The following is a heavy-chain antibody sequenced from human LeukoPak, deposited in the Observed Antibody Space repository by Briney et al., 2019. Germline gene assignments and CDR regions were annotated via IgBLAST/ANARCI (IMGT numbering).Heavy chain of an antibody. Sequence: PSETLSVTCTVSGGSISSGGYYWSWIRQHPGKGLEWIGYIYYSGSTYYNPSLKSRVTISVDTSKNQFSLKLSSVTAADTAVYYCARGKRSEYFQHWGQGTLVTVSS. J-gene: IGHJ1*01. CDR2: IYYSGST. CDR1: GGSISSGGYY. V-gene: IGHV4-31*03. CDR3: ARGKRSEYFQH.